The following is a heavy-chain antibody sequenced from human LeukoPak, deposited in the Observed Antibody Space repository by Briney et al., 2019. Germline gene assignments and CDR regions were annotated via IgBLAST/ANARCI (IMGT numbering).Heavy chain of an antibody. J-gene: IGHJ6*02. CDR2: FSDDEGRT. V-gene: IGHV3-74*01. CDR1: GFTFSSYW. Sequence: GGSLRLSCEVSGFTFSSYWIHWVRQAPGKGLVWVSRFSDDEGRTVYADSVKGRFAISKDNAKNTLYLQMNSLRAEDTAVYYCARDYFYGLDVWGQGTTVTVSS. CDR3: ARDYFYGLDV.